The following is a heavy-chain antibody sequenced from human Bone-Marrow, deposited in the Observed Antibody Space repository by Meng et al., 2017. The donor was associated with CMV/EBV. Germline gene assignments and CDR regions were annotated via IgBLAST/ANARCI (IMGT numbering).Heavy chain of an antibody. CDR3: ARAGPTYTSPVDV. CDR1: GFTFSDHY. J-gene: IGHJ6*02. Sequence: GESLKISCAASGFTFSDHYMDWVRQAPGKGLEWVSYISGSAGTIYYADSVKGRFTISRDNAKNSLSLQLNSLGVEDTAVYYWARAGPTYTSPVDVLGPGTTVTVSS. V-gene: IGHV3-11*01. CDR2: ISGSAGTI.